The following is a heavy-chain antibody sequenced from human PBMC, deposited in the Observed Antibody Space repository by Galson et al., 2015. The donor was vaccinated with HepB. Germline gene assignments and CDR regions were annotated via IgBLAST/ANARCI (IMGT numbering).Heavy chain of an antibody. CDR1: GFTFSSYW. Sequence: SLRLSCAASGFTFSSYWMSWVRQAPGKGLEWVANIKQDGSEKYYVDSVKGRFTISRDNAKNSLYLQMNSLRAEDTAVYYCARTSGSHILRAFDIWGQGTMVTVSS. D-gene: IGHD1-26*01. J-gene: IGHJ3*02. V-gene: IGHV3-7*03. CDR3: ARTSGSHILRAFDI. CDR2: IKQDGSEK.